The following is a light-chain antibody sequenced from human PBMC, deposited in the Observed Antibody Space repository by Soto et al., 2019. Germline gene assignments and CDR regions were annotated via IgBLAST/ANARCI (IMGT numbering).Light chain of an antibody. CDR2: AAS. CDR3: QQLNSYPSIT. J-gene: IGKJ5*01. Sequence: IQLTQSPSSLSASVGDRVTITCRASQGISSYLAWYQQKPGKAPKLLIYAASTLQGGVPSRFSGSGSGTDFTLTISSLQPEDFATYYCQQLNSYPSITFGQGTRLEIK. CDR1: QGISSY. V-gene: IGKV1-9*01.